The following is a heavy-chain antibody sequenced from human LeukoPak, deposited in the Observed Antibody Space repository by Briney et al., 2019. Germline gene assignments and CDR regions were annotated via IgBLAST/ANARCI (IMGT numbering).Heavy chain of an antibody. CDR2: IYYSGST. J-gene: IGHJ3*01. CDR3: ARHLAAAGLAFDAFQV. Sequence: PSETLSLTCTVSGYSISSGYYWGWIRQPPGKGLEWIGSIYYSGSTYYNPSLKSRVTISVDTSKNQFSLKLSSVTAADTAVYYCARHLAAAGLAFDAFQVWGQGTMVTVSS. V-gene: IGHV4-38-2*02. D-gene: IGHD6-13*01. CDR1: GYSISSGYY.